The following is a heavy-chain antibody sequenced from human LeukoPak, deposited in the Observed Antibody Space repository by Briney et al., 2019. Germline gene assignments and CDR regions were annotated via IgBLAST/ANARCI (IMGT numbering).Heavy chain of an antibody. CDR2: ISYRTSHI. CDR1: GFTFSDCD. V-gene: IGHV3-21*01. CDR3: GRAFPPLRTAAAGDY. J-gene: IGHJ4*02. D-gene: IGHD6-13*01. Sequence: GRSLRLSCTASGFTFSDCDMKWFRQAPGKGLEWVSSISYRTSHIYYADSVKGRFTISRDNAKNSLYLQMDSLRAEDTAVYFCGRAFPPLRTAAAGDYWGQGTLVTVSS.